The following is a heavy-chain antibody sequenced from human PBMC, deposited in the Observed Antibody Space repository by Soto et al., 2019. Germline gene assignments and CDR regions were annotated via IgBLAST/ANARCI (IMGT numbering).Heavy chain of an antibody. Sequence: HVQLVESGGGVVQPGRSLRLSCAVSGFNFDSYGMHWVRQAPGKGLEWVAVISYDGSHKASADSVKGRFAISRDNSKNILFLQMNSLRVEDTAVYYCAKDLVQTSSWPADWGQRNLVTVYS. CDR1: GFNFDSYG. J-gene: IGHJ4*02. CDR2: ISYDGSHK. CDR3: AKDLVQTSSWPAD. D-gene: IGHD6-19*01. V-gene: IGHV3-30*18.